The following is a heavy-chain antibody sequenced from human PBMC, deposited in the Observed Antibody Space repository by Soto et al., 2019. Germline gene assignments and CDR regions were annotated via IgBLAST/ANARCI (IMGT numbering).Heavy chain of an antibody. V-gene: IGHV3-7*01. J-gene: IGHJ1*01. CDR2: IKQDGSEK. D-gene: IGHD2-2*01. Sequence: EVQLVESGGGLVQPGGSLRLSCAASGFTFSSYWMSWVRQAPGKGLEWVANIKQDGSEKYYVDSVKGRFTISRDNAKNSLYLQMNSLRAEDTAVYYCASYYCSSTSCYEAEYFQHWGQGTLVTVSS. CDR3: ASYYCSSTSCYEAEYFQH. CDR1: GFTFSSYW.